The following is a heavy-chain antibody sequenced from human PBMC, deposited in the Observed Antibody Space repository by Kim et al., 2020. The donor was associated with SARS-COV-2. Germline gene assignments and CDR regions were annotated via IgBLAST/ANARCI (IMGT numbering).Heavy chain of an antibody. D-gene: IGHD3-16*01. CDR3: ASERGTGFAY. Sequence: STTYNPSLKSRVTISVDPSKNQFSLKLSSVTAADTAVYYCASERGTGFAYWGQGTLVTVSS. V-gene: IGHV4-34*01. CDR2: ST. J-gene: IGHJ4*02.